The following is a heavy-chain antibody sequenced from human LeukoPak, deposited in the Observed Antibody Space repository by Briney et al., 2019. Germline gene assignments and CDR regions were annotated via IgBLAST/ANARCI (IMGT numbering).Heavy chain of an antibody. D-gene: IGHD1-26*01. CDR3: ARDWGPLRRWEPSALDI. CDR1: GYTLTELS. Sequence: ASVKVSCKVSGYTLTELSMHWVRQAPGKGLEWVGGFDPEDGETIYAQKFQGRVTMTEDTSTDTAYMELSSLRSEDTAVYYCARDWGPLRRWEPSALDIWGQGTMVTVSS. V-gene: IGHV1-24*01. CDR2: FDPEDGET. J-gene: IGHJ3*02.